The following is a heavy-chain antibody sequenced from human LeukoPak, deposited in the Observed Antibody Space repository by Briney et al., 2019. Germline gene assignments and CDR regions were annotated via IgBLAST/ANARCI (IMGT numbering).Heavy chain of an antibody. V-gene: IGHV3-9*01. CDR1: GFTFDDYA. Sequence: PGGSLRLSCAASGFTFDDYAMHWVRHAPGKGLEWVSGITWNSGSIVYADSVKGRFTISRDNAKNSLYLQMNSLRAEDTALYYCAKDTSGSGSDFYYFDYWGQGTLVAVSS. J-gene: IGHJ4*02. CDR3: AKDTSGSGSDFYYFDY. D-gene: IGHD3-10*01. CDR2: ITWNSGSI.